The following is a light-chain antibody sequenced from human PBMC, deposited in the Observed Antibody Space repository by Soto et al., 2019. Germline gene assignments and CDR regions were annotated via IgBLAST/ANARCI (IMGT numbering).Light chain of an antibody. Sequence: EIVLTQSPCTLSLSPGERANLSCRASQSVSSYLAWYQQRPGQAPRLLIYDASNRATGIPARLSGSGYGTELTITISSMKHEDFETYYCQQANSFTRTFGGGTKVDIK. V-gene: IGKV3-11*01. CDR3: QQANSFTRT. CDR2: DAS. J-gene: IGKJ4*01. CDR1: QSVSSY.